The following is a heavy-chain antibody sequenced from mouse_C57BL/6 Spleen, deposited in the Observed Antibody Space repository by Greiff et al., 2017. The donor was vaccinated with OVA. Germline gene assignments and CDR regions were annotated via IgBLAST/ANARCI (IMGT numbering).Heavy chain of an antibody. CDR3: ARREITTVLATIWYFDV. CDR1: GYTFTSYW. J-gene: IGHJ1*03. Sequence: QVQLQQPGAELVRPGSSVKLSCKASGYTFTSYWMHWVKQRPLQGLEWIVNIDPSDSETNYNQKFKDKATLTVDKSSSTAYMQLSSLTSEDSAVYYCARREITTVLATIWYFDVWGTGTTVTVSS. V-gene: IGHV1-52*01. D-gene: IGHD1-1*01. CDR2: IDPSDSET.